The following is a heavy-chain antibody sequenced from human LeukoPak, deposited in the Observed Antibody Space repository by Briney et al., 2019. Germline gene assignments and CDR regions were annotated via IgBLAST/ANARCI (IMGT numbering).Heavy chain of an antibody. CDR2: IYNTGTT. D-gene: IGHD4-23*01. CDR1: GFTFSSYA. CDR3: AGYGGFSK. Sequence: SGGSLRLSCAASGFTFSSYAMSWVRQAPGKGLAWVSTIYNTGTTNYADSVKGRFTISRDNSKNTVYLQMNSLRAEDMAIYYCAGYGGFSKWGQGTHVTVSS. V-gene: IGHV3-23*05. J-gene: IGHJ4*02.